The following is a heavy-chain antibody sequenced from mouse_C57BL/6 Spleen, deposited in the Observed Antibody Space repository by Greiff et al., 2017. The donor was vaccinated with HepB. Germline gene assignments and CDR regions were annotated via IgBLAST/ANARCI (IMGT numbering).Heavy chain of an antibody. CDR1: GFNIKDDY. J-gene: IGHJ3*01. V-gene: IGHV14-4*01. D-gene: IGHD3-2*02. Sequence: EVQLQQSGAELVRPGASVKLSCTASGFNIKDDYMHWVKQRPEQGLEWIGWIDPENGDTEYASKFQGKATITADTSSNTAYLQLSSLTSEDTAVYYCTPDSSGLALLAYWGQGTLVTVSA. CDR2: IDPENGDT. CDR3: TPDSSGLALLAY.